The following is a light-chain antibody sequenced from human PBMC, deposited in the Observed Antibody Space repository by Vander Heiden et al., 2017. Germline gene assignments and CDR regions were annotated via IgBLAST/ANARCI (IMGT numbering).Light chain of an antibody. CDR3: SSITGGNTLV. CDR1: SSDVGGYNH. V-gene: IGLV2-8*01. Sequence: QSALTHPPSPSGSPGQSVTISCTGTSSDVGGYNHVSWYQQHPGKAPKLMIYEVIKRPSGVPDRFSGSKSGSTASLTVSGLQAEDEADYHCSSITGGNTLVFGGGTKLTVL. CDR2: EVI. J-gene: IGLJ2*01.